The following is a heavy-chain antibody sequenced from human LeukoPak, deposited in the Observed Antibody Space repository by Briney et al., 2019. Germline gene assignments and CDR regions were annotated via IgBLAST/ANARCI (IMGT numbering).Heavy chain of an antibody. CDR1: GFIFDDYG. D-gene: IGHD3-10*01. J-gene: IGHJ4*02. CDR2: INWNGGRT. Sequence: GGSLRLSCAASGFIFDDYGMSWVRQAPGKGLEWVSGINWNGGRTGYADSVKGRFTISRDNAKNSLYLQMNSLRAEDTALYYCASNYGSGSYYNGIDYWGQGTLVTVSS. V-gene: IGHV3-20*04. CDR3: ASNYGSGSYYNGIDY.